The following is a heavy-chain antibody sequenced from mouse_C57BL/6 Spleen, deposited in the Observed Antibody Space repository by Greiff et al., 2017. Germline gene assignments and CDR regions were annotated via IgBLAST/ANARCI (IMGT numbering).Heavy chain of an antibody. CDR1: GYTFTDYN. V-gene: IGHV1-18*01. CDR3: ARRDYYGSSYGAMDY. D-gene: IGHD1-1*01. CDR2: INPNNGGT. J-gene: IGHJ4*01. Sequence: VQLQQSGPELVKPGASVKMSCKASGYTFTDYNMHWVKQSHGKSLEWIGYINPNNGGTIYNQKFKGKATLTVDKSSSTAYMELRSLTSEDTAVYYCARRDYYGSSYGAMDYWGQGTSVTVSS.